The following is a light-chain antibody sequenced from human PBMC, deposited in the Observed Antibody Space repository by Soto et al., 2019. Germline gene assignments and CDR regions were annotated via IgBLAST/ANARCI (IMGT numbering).Light chain of an antibody. CDR1: SSNIGSNT. Sequence: QSVLTQPPSASGTPGQRVTISCSGSSSNIGSNTVNWYQQLPGTAPKLLIYSNNQRPSGVPDRFSGSKSGTSASLAISGLQSEDAADDYCSAWDDSLNGLVVFGGGTKVTVL. CDR2: SNN. J-gene: IGLJ2*01. CDR3: SAWDDSLNGLVV. V-gene: IGLV1-44*01.